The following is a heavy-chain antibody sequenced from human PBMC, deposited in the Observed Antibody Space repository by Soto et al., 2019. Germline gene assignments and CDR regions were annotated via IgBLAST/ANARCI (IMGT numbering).Heavy chain of an antibody. Sequence: SVKVSCKASGGTFSSYTISWVRQAPGQGLEWMGRIIPILGIANYAQKFQGRVTITADKSTSTAYMELSSLRSEDTAVYYCARGGYFDILTGYYSGIEFWGQGTWVTGSS. CDR1: GGTFSSYT. D-gene: IGHD3-9*01. CDR2: IIPILGIA. CDR3: ARGGYFDILTGYYSGIEF. J-gene: IGHJ4*02. V-gene: IGHV1-69*02.